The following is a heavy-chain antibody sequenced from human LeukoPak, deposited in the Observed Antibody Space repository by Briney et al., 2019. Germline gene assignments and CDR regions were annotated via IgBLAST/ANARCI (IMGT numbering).Heavy chain of an antibody. CDR2: IYPGDSDA. CDR1: GYSFTSYW. J-gene: IGHJ4*02. Sequence: GESLKISCKGSGYSFTSYWIGWVRQMPGKGLEWMGIIYPGDSDARYSPSFQGQVTISADKSISTAYLQWSSLKASDTAMYYCARRVGAYGDYAFYFDYWGQGTLVTVSA. V-gene: IGHV5-51*01. D-gene: IGHD4-17*01. CDR3: ARRVGAYGDYAFYFDY.